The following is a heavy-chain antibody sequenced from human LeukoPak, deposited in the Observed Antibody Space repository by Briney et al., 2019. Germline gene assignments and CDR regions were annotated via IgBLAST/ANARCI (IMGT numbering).Heavy chain of an antibody. V-gene: IGHV1-2*02. J-gene: IGHJ3*02. CDR3: ARVPLIVGAFDI. CDR1: GYTFTGYF. D-gene: IGHD3-22*01. CDR2: TNPNSGGT. Sequence: VASVKVSCKASGYTFTGYFMHWVRQAPGQGLEWMGWTNPNSGGTNYAQKFQGRVTMTRDTSISTAYMELSRLRSDDTAVYYCARVPLIVGAFDIWGQGTMVTVSS.